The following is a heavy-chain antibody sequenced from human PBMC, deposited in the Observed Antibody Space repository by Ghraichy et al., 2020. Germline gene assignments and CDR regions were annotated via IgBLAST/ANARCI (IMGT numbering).Heavy chain of an antibody. V-gene: IGHV3-30*18. D-gene: IGHD6-19*01. Sequence: GGSLRLSCAASRFTFSSYGMHWVRQAPGKGLEWVALISYDGSNKYFADSVKGRFTMSRDNSKNTLYLQMNSLRAEDTAVYYCAKSKQWLPRTGFDYWGQGTLVTVS. CDR3: AKSKQWLPRTGFDY. CDR1: RFTFSSYG. CDR2: ISYDGSNK. J-gene: IGHJ4*02.